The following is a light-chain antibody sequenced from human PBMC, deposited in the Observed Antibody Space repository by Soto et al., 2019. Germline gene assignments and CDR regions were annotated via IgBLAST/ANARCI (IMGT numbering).Light chain of an antibody. J-gene: IGLJ2*01. V-gene: IGLV2-8*01. Sequence: QSALTQPPSASGSPGQSVTISCTGTSSDVGGYDFVSWFQQHPGKVPKLMIYEVTKRPSGVPDRFSGSKSGNTASLTVSGLQPEVEGDYYCSSYAGTDNFVIFGGGTKLTVL. CDR2: EVT. CDR3: SSYAGTDNFVI. CDR1: SSDVGGYDF.